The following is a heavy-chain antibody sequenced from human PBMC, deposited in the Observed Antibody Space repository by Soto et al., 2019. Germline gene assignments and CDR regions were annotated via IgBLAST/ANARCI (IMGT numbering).Heavy chain of an antibody. CDR2: INHSGST. Sequence: YWSWIRQPPGKGLEWIGEINHSGSTNYNPSLKSRVTISVDTSKNQFSLKLSSVTAADTAVYYCARFPGIAAAGDFDPWGQGTLVTVSS. V-gene: IGHV4-34*01. CDR3: ARFPGIAAAGDFDP. J-gene: IGHJ5*02. D-gene: IGHD6-13*01. CDR1: Y.